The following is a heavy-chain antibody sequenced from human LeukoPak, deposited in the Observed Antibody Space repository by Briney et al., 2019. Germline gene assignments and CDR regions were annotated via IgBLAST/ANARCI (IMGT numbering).Heavy chain of an antibody. V-gene: IGHV3-7*01. CDR3: AGLDAQQLTSFFDY. CDR1: GFTFSDSW. D-gene: IGHD6-13*01. J-gene: IGHJ4*02. Sequence: GGSLRLSCAASGFTFSDSWMSWLRQAPGKGLEGVANIKQVGSEKYYVDFVKGRFTISRDNAKNSLYLQMNSLRAEDTAVYYCAGLDAQQLTSFFDYWGQGTLVTVSS. CDR2: IKQVGSEK.